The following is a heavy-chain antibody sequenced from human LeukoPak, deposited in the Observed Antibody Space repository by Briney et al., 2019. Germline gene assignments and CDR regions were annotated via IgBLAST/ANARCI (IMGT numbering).Heavy chain of an antibody. Sequence: PSETLSLTCAVSGGSISSSYWWSWVRQPPGKGLEWIGEVYHSGSTNYNPSLKSRVTISVDKSQNQFSLKVNSLTAADTAVYYCATNGYYCIDVWGKGTTVTVSS. CDR1: GGSISSSYW. CDR2: VYHSGST. D-gene: IGHD2-8*01. V-gene: IGHV4-4*02. J-gene: IGHJ6*03. CDR3: ATNGYYCIDV.